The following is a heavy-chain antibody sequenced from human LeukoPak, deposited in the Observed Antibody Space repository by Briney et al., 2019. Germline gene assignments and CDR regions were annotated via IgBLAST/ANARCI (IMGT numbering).Heavy chain of an antibody. CDR2: IYFSGTT. D-gene: IGHD2-21*01. J-gene: IGHJ4*02. CDR3: ARGAHIDY. Sequence: PSETLSLTCTVSGGSISNYYWTWIRQPPGKGLEWIGCIYFSGTTNYNPSLKSRVTISLDTSNNQFSLKLTSVTAADTAVYYCARGAHIDYWGQGTLVTVSS. V-gene: IGHV4-59*12. CDR1: GGSISNYY.